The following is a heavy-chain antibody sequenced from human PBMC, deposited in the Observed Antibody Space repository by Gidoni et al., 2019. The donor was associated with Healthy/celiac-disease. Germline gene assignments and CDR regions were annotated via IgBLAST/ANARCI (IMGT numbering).Heavy chain of an antibody. J-gene: IGHJ4*02. CDR3: ARTTIWSGYYDY. V-gene: IGHV3-23*01. CDR1: GFTFSSYA. D-gene: IGHD3-3*01. CDR2: NSGSGGST. Sequence: EVQLLESGGGLVQPGGSLRLSCAASGFTFSSYAMSWVRQAPGTGLGWVSANSGSGGSTYYADSVEGRFTISRDNSKNTLYLQMNSLRAEDTAVYYCARTTIWSGYYDYWGQGTLVTVSS.